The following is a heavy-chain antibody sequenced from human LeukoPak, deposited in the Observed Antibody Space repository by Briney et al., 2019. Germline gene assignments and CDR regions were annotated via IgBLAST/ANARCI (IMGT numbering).Heavy chain of an antibody. CDR1: GGSFSGYY. CDR2: INHSGST. CDR3: ARAFLVRYQLLSGLSVPSGWFDP. Sequence: PSETLSLTCAVYGGSFSGYYWSWIRQPPGKGLEWIGEINHSGSTNYNPSLKGRVTISVDTSKNQFSLKLSSVTAADTAVYYCARAFLVRYQLLSGLSVPSGWFDPWGQGTLVTVSS. V-gene: IGHV4-34*01. J-gene: IGHJ5*02. D-gene: IGHD2-2*01.